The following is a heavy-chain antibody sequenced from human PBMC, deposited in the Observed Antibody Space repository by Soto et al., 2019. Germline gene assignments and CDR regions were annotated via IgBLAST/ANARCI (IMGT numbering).Heavy chain of an antibody. CDR2: ISYDGSNK. J-gene: IGHJ3*02. Sequence: GGSLRLSCAASGFTFSSYAMHWVRQAPGKGLEWVAVISYDGSNKYYADSVKGRFTISRDNSKNTLYLQMNSLRAEDTAVYYCARADYDILTGDAFDIWGQGTMVTVSS. D-gene: IGHD3-9*01. V-gene: IGHV3-30-3*01. CDR3: ARADYDILTGDAFDI. CDR1: GFTFSSYA.